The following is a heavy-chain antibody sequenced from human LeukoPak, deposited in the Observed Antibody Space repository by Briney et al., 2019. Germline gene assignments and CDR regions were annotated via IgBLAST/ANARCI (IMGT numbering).Heavy chain of an antibody. Sequence: GGSLRLSCAASGFTFSSYAMSWVRQAPGKGLEWVSAISGSGGSTYYADSVKGRFTISRDNSKNTLYLQMNSLRAEDTAVYYCAKEPNYYDSSGCYYFDYWGQGTLVTVSS. CDR3: AKEPNYYDSSGCYYFDY. CDR2: ISGSGGST. D-gene: IGHD3-22*01. V-gene: IGHV3-23*01. CDR1: GFTFSSYA. J-gene: IGHJ4*02.